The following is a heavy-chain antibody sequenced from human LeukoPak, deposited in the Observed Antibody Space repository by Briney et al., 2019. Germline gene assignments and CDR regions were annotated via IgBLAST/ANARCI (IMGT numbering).Heavy chain of an antibody. J-gene: IGHJ4*02. CDR2: ICHSGST. CDR1: GYSFSSGCF. D-gene: IGHD3-3*01. V-gene: IGHV4-38-2*02. Sequence: SEILFLTCTVSGYSFSSGCFWGWNRQPPRKGLEGIGSICHSGSTYYNPSLKSRVPISVDKSKNQFSLKLSSVTAADTAVYYCARVAGVDFLEWIQIGDWGQGTLVTVSS. CDR3: ARVAGVDFLEWIQIGD.